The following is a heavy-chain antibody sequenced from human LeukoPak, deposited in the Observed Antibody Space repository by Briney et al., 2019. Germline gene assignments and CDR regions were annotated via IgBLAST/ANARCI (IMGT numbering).Heavy chain of an antibody. V-gene: IGHV4-34*01. CDR3: ARGAAVAGGYYYFDY. CDR2: INHSVGT. J-gene: IGHJ4*02. Sequence: PSETLSLTCSVYSGSFSGYYWSWIRQPPGKGLEWIGEINHSVGTNYNPSLKSRVTMSLDTSKNQFSLKLSSVTAADTAVYYCARGAAVAGGYYYFDYWGQGTLVTVSS. D-gene: IGHD6-19*01. CDR1: SGSFSGYY.